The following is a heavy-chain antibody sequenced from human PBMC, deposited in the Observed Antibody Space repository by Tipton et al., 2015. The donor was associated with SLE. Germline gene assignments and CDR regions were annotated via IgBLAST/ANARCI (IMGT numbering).Heavy chain of an antibody. Sequence: TLSLTCTVSGGSISTNTYFWGWIRQPPGKGLEWIGNIHYSGDTYYNPSLRSRVTISVDTSKNQFSLKLSSVTAADTAMYYCARLTAITIFNNWFDPWGQGTLVTVSS. CDR3: ARLTAITIFNNWFDP. D-gene: IGHD3-9*01. CDR2: IHYSGDT. V-gene: IGHV4-39*01. J-gene: IGHJ5*02. CDR1: GGSISTNTYF.